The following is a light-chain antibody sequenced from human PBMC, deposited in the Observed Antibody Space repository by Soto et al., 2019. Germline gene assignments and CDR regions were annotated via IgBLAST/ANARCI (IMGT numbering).Light chain of an antibody. Sequence: EIVLTQSPGTLSSSPGARATLSCRASQSVSSSYLAWYQQKPGQAPRLLIYGASSRATGIPDRFSGSGSGTDFTLIISSLEPEDFAFYYCQQGNTWPWTFGQGTKVDI. CDR1: QSVSSSY. V-gene: IGKV3D-20*02. J-gene: IGKJ1*01. CDR2: GAS. CDR3: QQGNTWPWT.